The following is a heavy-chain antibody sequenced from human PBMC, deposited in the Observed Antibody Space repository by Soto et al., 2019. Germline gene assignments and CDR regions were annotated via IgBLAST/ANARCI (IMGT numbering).Heavy chain of an antibody. Sequence: PGGSLRLSCAASGFTFSSYAMSWVRQAPGKGLEWVSAISGSGGSTYYADSVKGRFTISRDNSKNTLYLQMNSLRAEDTAVYYCAEDHSSWVNYFDYWGQGTLVTVSS. CDR3: AEDHSSWVNYFDY. D-gene: IGHD6-13*01. V-gene: IGHV3-23*01. CDR2: ISGSGGST. CDR1: GFTFSSYA. J-gene: IGHJ4*02.